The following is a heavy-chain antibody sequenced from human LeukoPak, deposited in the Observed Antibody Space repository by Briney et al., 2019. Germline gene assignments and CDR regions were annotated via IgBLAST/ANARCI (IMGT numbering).Heavy chain of an antibody. Sequence: SVKVSCKASGGSFSNDAITWVRQAPGQGLEWMGRIVPVLGFTNFPQRFEGRVTLTADTSTTTAYMELSSLTSDDTAVYYCAREIGGGPYYFDYWGQGTLVTVSS. CDR2: IVPVLGFT. V-gene: IGHV1-69*04. CDR3: AREIGGGPYYFDY. J-gene: IGHJ4*02. CDR1: GGSFSNDA. D-gene: IGHD2/OR15-2a*01.